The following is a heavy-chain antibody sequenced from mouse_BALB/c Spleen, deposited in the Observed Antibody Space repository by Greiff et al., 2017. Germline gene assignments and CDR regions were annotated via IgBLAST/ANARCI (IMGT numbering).Heavy chain of an antibody. CDR3: ARVGETLFDD. V-gene: IGHV5-6-3*01. CDR2: INSNGGST. CDR1: GFTFSSYG. J-gene: IGHJ2*01. Sequence: EVNVVESGGGLVQPGGSLKLSCAASGFTFSSYGMSWVRQTPDKRLELVATINSNGGSTYYPDSVKGRFTISRDNAKNTLYLQMSSLKSEDTAMYYCARVGETLFDDWGQGTTLTVSS.